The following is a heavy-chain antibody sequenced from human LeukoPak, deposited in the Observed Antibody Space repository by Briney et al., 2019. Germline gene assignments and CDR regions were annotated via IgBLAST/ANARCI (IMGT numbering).Heavy chain of an antibody. V-gene: IGHV4-34*01. J-gene: IGHJ4*02. Sequence: SETLSLTCAVYGGSFSGYYWSWIRQPPGKGLEWIGEINHSRSTNYNPSLKSRVTISVDTSKNQFSLKLSSVTAADTAVYYCARESTYSSSPFDYWGQGTLVTVSS. CDR2: INHSRST. CDR1: GGSFSGYY. D-gene: IGHD6-6*01. CDR3: ARESTYSSSPFDY.